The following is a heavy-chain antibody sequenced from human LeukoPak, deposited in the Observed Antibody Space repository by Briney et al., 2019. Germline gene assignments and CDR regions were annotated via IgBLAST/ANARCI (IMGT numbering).Heavy chain of an antibody. V-gene: IGHV1-2*02. CDR1: GYTFTGYY. Sequence: GASVKVSCKASGYTFTGYYLHWVRQDPGQGVEWTGWINPNSGGTNYAQKFRGTITMTRDTSISTAYMELSRLRSDDTGVYYRARKSIVVLPAAFDPWGQGTLVTDSS. D-gene: IGHD2-2*01. CDR2: INPNSGGT. CDR3: ARKSIVVLPAAFDP. J-gene: IGHJ5*02.